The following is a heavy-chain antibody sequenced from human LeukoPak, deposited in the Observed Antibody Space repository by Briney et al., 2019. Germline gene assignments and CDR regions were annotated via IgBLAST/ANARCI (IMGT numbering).Heavy chain of an antibody. CDR2: ISYDGSNK. Sequence: GRSLRLSCAASGFTFSSYAMHWVRQAPGKGLEWVAVISYDGSNKYYADSVKGRFTISRDNSKNTLYLQMNSLRAEGTAVYYCARALGLRYFDWLLPDYWGQGTLVTVSS. CDR3: ARALGLRYFDWLLPDY. CDR1: GFTFSSYA. D-gene: IGHD3-9*01. V-gene: IGHV3-30-3*01. J-gene: IGHJ4*02.